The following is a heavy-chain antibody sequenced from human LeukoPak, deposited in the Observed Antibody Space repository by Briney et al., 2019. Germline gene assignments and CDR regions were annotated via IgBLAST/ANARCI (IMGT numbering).Heavy chain of an antibody. CDR3: ARLWGHSSQRVFDY. CDR1: GYTFTGYY. Sequence: ASVKVSCKASGYTFTGYYMHWVRQAPGQGLEWMGWINPNSGGTNYAQKFQGRVTITRNTSTNTAYMELSSLRSDDTAVYYCARLWGHSSQRVFDYWGQGTLVTVSS. J-gene: IGHJ4*02. D-gene: IGHD6-13*01. CDR2: INPNSGGT. V-gene: IGHV1-2*02.